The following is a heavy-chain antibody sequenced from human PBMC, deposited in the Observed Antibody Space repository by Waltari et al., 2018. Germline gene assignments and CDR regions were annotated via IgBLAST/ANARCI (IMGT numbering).Heavy chain of an antibody. CDR1: GGSIRSYY. Sequence: QVQLQESGPGLVKPLETLSLTCSVSGGSIRSYYWSWIRQPAGNGLEWIGHIFTSGITKYNPSLKSRVTMSVDTSKNQFSLKLTSVTAADTAVYYCARESGDYSPFDNWGQGTLVTVSS. V-gene: IGHV4-4*07. D-gene: IGHD4-17*01. CDR2: IFTSGIT. CDR3: ARESGDYSPFDN. J-gene: IGHJ4*02.